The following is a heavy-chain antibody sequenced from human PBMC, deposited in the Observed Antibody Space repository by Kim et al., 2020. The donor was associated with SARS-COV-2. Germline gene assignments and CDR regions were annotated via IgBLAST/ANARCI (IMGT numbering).Heavy chain of an antibody. CDR3: ARDKGDYYDSSGYWAWYYYGMDV. V-gene: IGHV3-53*01. CDR2: IYSGGST. D-gene: IGHD3-22*01. J-gene: IGHJ6*02. Sequence: GGSLRLSCAASGFTVSSNYMSWVRQAPGKGLEWVSVIYSGGSTYYADSVKGRFTISRDNSKNTLYLQMNSLRAEDTAVYYCARDKGDYYDSSGYWAWYYYGMDVWGQGTTVTVSS. CDR1: GFTVSSNY.